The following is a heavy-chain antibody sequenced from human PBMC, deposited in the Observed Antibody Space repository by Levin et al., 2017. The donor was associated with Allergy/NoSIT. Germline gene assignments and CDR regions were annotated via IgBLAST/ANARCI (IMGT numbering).Heavy chain of an antibody. CDR2: INPNSGGT. CDR1: GYTFTGYY. Sequence: ASVKVSCKASGYTFTGYYMHWVRQAPGQGLEWMGWINPNSGGTNYAQKFQGRVTMTRDTSINTAYMEMSRLRSDDTAVYYCATGLYCSSTSCYAGYCSGGRCLGYWGQGTLVPVSS. CDR3: ATGLYCSSTSCYAGYCSGGRCLGY. D-gene: IGHD2-2*01. V-gene: IGHV1-2*02. J-gene: IGHJ4*02.